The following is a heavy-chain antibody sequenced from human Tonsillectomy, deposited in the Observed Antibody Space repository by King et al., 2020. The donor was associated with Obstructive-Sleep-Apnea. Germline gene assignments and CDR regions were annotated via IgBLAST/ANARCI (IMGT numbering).Heavy chain of an antibody. V-gene: IGHV1-2*02. D-gene: IGHD2-15*01. CDR3: ARDFEQLLIFYYGMDV. CDR2: INPTSGDT. J-gene: IGHJ6*02. CDR1: GYTFTDYY. Sequence: VQLVESGAEVKKPGASMKVSCKASGYTFTDYYMHWVRLAPGQGLEWMGWINPTSGDTNYAQKFQGRVTMTRDTSISTAYMELSSLRSEDTAVYYCARDFEQLLIFYYGMDVWGQGTTVTVSS.